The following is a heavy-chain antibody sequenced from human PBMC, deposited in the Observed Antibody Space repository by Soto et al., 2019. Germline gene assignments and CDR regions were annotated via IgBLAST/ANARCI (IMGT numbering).Heavy chain of an antibody. J-gene: IGHJ4*02. V-gene: IGHV4-31*01. CDR2: IYYSVGT. CDR1: GGSISSGGYY. D-gene: IGHD2-8*01. Sequence: QVQLQESGPGLVKPSQTLSLTCTVSGGSISSGGYYWSWIRQHPGKGLEWIGCIYYSVGTYYNPSPKSPLTTSEDTSRHQFSLELSSLTAADTAVYYCARGVLHWGQGTLVTVSS. CDR3: ARGVLH.